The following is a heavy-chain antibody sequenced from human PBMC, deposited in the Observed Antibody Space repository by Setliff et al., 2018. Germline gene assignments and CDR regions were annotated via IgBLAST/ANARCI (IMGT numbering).Heavy chain of an antibody. CDR2: IYIGGSA. Sequence: PSETLSLTCTVSGGSISSYYWSWIRQPAGKGLEWIGHIYIGGSANYNPSLKSRVTMSIDTSKNQFSLKLNSVTAADMAVYYCAREQWLDPPGYYYMDVWAKGTTVNVSS. J-gene: IGHJ6*03. CDR3: AREQWLDPPGYYYMDV. V-gene: IGHV4-4*07. CDR1: GGSISSYY. D-gene: IGHD6-19*01.